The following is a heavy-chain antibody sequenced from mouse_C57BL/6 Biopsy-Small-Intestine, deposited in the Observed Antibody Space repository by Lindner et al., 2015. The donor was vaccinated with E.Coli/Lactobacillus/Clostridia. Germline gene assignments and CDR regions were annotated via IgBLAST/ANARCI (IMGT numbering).Heavy chain of an antibody. CDR2: INPSGGTT. CDR1: GYTFTSYH. CDR3: ARDRTYYYDSSGYYDYYYYGMDV. D-gene: IGHD1-1*01. Sequence: CKASGYTFTSYHMHWVRQAPGQGLEWMGIINPSGGTTTYAHKFQGRVTMTRDTSTSTVYMELSSLRSEDTAVYYCARDRTYYYDSSGYYDYYYYGMDVWGQGTTVTVSS. J-gene: IGHJ1*01. V-gene: IGHV1-59*01.